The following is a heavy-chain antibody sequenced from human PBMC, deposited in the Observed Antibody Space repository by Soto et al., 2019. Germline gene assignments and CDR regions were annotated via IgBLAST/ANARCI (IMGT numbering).Heavy chain of an antibody. J-gene: IGHJ6*02. CDR2: IIPIFGTA. CDR1: GGTFSSYA. Sequence: QVQLVQSGAEVKKPGSSVKVSCKASGGTFSSYAISWVRQVPGQGLEWMGGIIPIFGTANYAQKFQGRVTITADKSTSTAYMELSSLRSEDTAVYYCARETNQLGYCSSTSCYTRYYYYGMDVWGQGTTVTVSS. D-gene: IGHD2-2*02. CDR3: ARETNQLGYCSSTSCYTRYYYYGMDV. V-gene: IGHV1-69*06.